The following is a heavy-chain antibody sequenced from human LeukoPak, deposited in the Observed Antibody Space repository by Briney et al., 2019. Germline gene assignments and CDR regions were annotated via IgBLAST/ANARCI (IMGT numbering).Heavy chain of an antibody. J-gene: IGHJ4*02. CDR2: ITSSSRYI. CDR3: ARDAYSGYGGNFDY. Sequence: PGGSLRLSCAVSGFTFSSYNMNWVRQAPGKGLEWVSSITSSSRYIYYADSVKGRFTISRDNAKSSLYLQMNSLRAEDTAVYYCARDAYSGYGGNFDYWGQGTLVTVSS. CDR1: GFTFSSYN. V-gene: IGHV3-21*01. D-gene: IGHD5-12*01.